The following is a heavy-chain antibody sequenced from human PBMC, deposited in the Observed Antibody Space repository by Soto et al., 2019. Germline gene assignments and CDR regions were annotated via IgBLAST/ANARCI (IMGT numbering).Heavy chain of an antibody. CDR2: INPSGGST. J-gene: IGHJ6*02. CDR1: GYTFTSYY. CDR3: ARDRYCSGGSCYSGSRRGMDV. V-gene: IGHV1-46*01. D-gene: IGHD2-15*01. Sequence: VASVKVSCKASGYTFTSYYMHWVRQAPGQGLEWMGIINPSGGSTSYAQKFQGRVTMTRDTSTSTVYMELSSLRSEDTAVYYCARDRYCSGGSCYSGSRRGMDVWGQGTTVTVSS.